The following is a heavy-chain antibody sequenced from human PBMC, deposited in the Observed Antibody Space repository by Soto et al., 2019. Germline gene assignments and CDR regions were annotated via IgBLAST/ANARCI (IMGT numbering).Heavy chain of an antibody. CDR1: LYGYTSYG. V-gene: IGHV1-18*04. J-gene: IGHJ4*02. CDR2: ISAYNGNT. CDR3: ARNPIYVWGSYRYSAVFDY. D-gene: IGHD3-16*02. Sequence: SVKVCCNASLYGYTSYGISWVRQAHGQGLEWMGWISAYNGNTNYAQKLQGRVTMTTDTSTSTAYMELRSLRSDDTAVYYCARNPIYVWGSYRYSAVFDYWGQGTLVTVSS.